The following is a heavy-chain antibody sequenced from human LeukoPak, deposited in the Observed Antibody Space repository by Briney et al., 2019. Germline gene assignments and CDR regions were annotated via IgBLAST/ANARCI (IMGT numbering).Heavy chain of an antibody. D-gene: IGHD3-22*01. CDR2: ISAYNGNT. J-gene: IGHJ4*02. CDR3: ARRPNYYDSSGYFENDY. CDR1: GHTFTSYG. V-gene: IGHV1-18*01. Sequence: GASVKVSCKASGHTFTSYGISWVRQAPGQGLEWMGWISAYNGNTNYAQKLQGRVTMTTDTSTSTAYMELRSLRSDDTAVYYCARRPNYYDSSGYFENDYWGQGTLVTVSS.